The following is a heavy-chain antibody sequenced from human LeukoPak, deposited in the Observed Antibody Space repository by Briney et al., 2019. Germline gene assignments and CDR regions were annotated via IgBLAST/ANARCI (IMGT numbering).Heavy chain of an antibody. D-gene: IGHD3-10*01. CDR1: GGSISGYY. J-gene: IGHJ4*02. CDR3: AASMVRGVIINPLDY. V-gene: IGHV4-59*01. CDR2: IYYSGST. Sequence: SETLSLTCTVSGGSISGYYWTWIRQPPGKGLEWIGYIYYSGSTNYNPSLKSRVTISVDTSKNQFSLKLSSVTAADTAVYYCAASMVRGVIINPLDYWGQGTLVTVSS.